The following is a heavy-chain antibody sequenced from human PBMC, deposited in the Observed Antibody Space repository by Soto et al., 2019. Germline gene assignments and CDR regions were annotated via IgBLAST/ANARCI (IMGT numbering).Heavy chain of an antibody. CDR2: IFHGGST. CDR1: GGSINSYH. D-gene: IGHD3-9*01. V-gene: IGHV4-59*01. Sequence: QVQLQESGPGLVKPSETLSLTCTVSGGSINSYHWSWIRQPPGKGLEWIGFIFHGGSTNSNPSLRSRVTISVDTSKNQFSLRLNSVSAADTAVYYCAREVLTGYYPYYFDYWGQGTLVTVSS. J-gene: IGHJ4*02. CDR3: AREVLTGYYPYYFDY.